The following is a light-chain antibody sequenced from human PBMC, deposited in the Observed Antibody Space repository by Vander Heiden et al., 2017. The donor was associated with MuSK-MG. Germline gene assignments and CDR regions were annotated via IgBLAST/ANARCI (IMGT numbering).Light chain of an antibody. J-gene: IGKJ2*01. CDR1: QSISSY. Sequence: DIQMTQSPSSLSASVGDRVTITCRASQSISSYLNWYQQKPGKAPKLLTYAASSLQSGVPSRFSGSGSGTDFTLTISSLQPEDFATYYCQQSYSTLGYTFGQGTKLEIK. CDR3: QQSYSTLGYT. CDR2: AAS. V-gene: IGKV1-39*01.